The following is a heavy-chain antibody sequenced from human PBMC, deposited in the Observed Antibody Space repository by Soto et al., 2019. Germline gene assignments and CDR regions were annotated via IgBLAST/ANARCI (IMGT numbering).Heavy chain of an antibody. CDR3: ARDQEITFGGVITRLGY. J-gene: IGHJ4*02. CDR1: GGTFSSYT. D-gene: IGHD3-16*02. V-gene: IGHV1-69*04. Sequence: ASVKVSCKASGGTFSSYTISWVRQAPGQGLEWMGRIIPILGIANYAQKFQGRVTITADKSTSTAYMELSSLRSEDTAVYYCARDQEITFGGVITRLGYWGQGTLVTVSS. CDR2: IIPILGIA.